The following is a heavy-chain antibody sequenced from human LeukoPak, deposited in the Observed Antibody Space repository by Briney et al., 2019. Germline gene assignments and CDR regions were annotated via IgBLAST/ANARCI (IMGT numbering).Heavy chain of an antibody. J-gene: IGHJ4*02. CDR3: ARDRPTGASRLFVVQ. D-gene: IGHD3-3*01. V-gene: IGHV3-21*01. Sequence: GGSPRLSCAASGFTFSSYSMTWVRQAPGKGLEWVSSMSSGSRYIYYADSVRGRFTISRDNAKNSLYLLMNSLRAEDTAVYYCARDRPTGASRLFVVQWGQGTLVTASS. CDR2: MSSGSRYI. CDR1: GFTFSSYS.